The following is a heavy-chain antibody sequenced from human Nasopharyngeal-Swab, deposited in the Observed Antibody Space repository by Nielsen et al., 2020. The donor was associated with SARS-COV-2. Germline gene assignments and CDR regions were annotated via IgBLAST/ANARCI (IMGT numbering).Heavy chain of an antibody. J-gene: IGHJ5*02. CDR2: ISAYNGNT. CDR1: GYTFTAYY. CDR3: AREPPLGYCSSTSCPSWFDP. V-gene: IGHV1-18*04. Sequence: ASVKVSCKASGYTFTAYYMHWVRQAPGQGLEWMGWISAYNGNTNYAQKLQGRVTMTTDTSTSTAYMELRSLRSDDTAVYYCAREPPLGYCSSTSCPSWFDPWGQGTLVTVSS. D-gene: IGHD2-2*01.